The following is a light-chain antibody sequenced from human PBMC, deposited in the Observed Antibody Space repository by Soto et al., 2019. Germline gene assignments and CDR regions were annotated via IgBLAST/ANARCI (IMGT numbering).Light chain of an antibody. Sequence: AIQMTQSPSSLSASVGDRVTITCRASQGIRNDLHWFQQKPGKAPRLLIYAASHLQNGVPSRFSGGGSGTEFTLTISSLQPDDFATYYCQHYKSYSEAFGQGTKV. CDR1: QGIRND. V-gene: IGKV1-6*01. CDR2: AAS. J-gene: IGKJ1*01. CDR3: QHYKSYSEA.